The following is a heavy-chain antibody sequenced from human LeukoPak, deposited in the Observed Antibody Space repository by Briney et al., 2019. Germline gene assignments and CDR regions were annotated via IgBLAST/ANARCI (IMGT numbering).Heavy chain of an antibody. Sequence: ASVKVSRRLSGYTGIELSMHWVRQAPGKGLEWLGGFVPEEAETIYAQKFQGRVTMTEDTSTDTAYMELSNLTSEDTAVYFCATHTIFGVVTYAFHIWGRGTLVTVSS. V-gene: IGHV1-24*01. J-gene: IGHJ3*02. CDR3: ATHTIFGVVTYAFHI. CDR1: GYTGIELS. D-gene: IGHD3-3*01. CDR2: FVPEEAET.